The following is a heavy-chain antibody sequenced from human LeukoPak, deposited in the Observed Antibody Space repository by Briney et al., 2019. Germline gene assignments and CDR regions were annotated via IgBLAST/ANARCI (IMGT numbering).Heavy chain of an antibody. CDR1: GFTFGNYA. J-gene: IGHJ4*02. Sequence: GGSLRLSCAASGFTFGNYAMNWVRQAPGKGLEWVSSIGDSGATTYYADSAKGRFTISRDNSKNMLYLQMNSLRAEDTAVYYCAKGFHSGSFNELDYWGQGTLVTVSS. CDR2: IGDSGATT. D-gene: IGHD1-26*01. V-gene: IGHV3-23*01. CDR3: AKGFHSGSFNELDY.